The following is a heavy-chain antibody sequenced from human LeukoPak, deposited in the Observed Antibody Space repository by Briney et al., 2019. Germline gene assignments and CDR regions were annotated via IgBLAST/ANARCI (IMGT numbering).Heavy chain of an antibody. J-gene: IGHJ4*02. D-gene: IGHD3-22*01. CDR2: INSDGSST. CDR3: ARGTNYHDSTGMSD. V-gene: IGHV3-74*01. CDR1: GFTFSSYW. Sequence: GGSLRLSCAVSGFTFSSYWMHWVRQAPGKGLVWVSRINSDGSSTNYADSVKGRFTISRDNAKNTLYLQVNSLRAEDTAVYFCARGTNYHDSTGMSDWGQGTLVTVSS.